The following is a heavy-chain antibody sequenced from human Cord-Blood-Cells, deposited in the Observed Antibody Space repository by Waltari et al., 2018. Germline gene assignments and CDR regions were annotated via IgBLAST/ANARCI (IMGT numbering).Heavy chain of an antibody. V-gene: IGHV1-24*01. CDR2: FDPEDGET. CDR3: ATVDYGDYVARYSGFDP. Sequence: QVQLVQSGAEVKKPEASVKVSCKVSGYTLTELSMHWVRQAPGKGLEWMGGFDPEDGETIYAQKFQGRVTMTEYTSTDTAYMELSSLRSEDTAVYYCATVDYGDYVARYSGFDPWGQGTLVTVSS. CDR1: GYTLTELS. D-gene: IGHD4-17*01. J-gene: IGHJ5*02.